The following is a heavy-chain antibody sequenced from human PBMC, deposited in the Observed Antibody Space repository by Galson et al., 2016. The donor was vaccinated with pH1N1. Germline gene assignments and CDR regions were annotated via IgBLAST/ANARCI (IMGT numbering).Heavy chain of an antibody. CDR1: GYSLPNYW. D-gene: IGHD3-9*01. CDR3: ASARPEFRYFDLQKPHFFDY. V-gene: IGHV5-51*01. J-gene: IGHJ4*02. CDR2: IYVGDSHT. Sequence: QSGAEVKKPGESLKISCQGFGYSLPNYWIGWVRQMPGKGLEWMGIIYVGDSHTRYSPSFQGQVTISADKSISTAYLERSSLKASDTATYYCASARPEFRYFDLQKPHFFDYWGQGTLVTVSS.